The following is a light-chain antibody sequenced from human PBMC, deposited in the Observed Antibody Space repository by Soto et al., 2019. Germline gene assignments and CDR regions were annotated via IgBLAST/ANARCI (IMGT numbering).Light chain of an antibody. J-gene: IGKJ3*01. CDR1: QTVGASY. CDR2: DVS. CDR3: QQRSNWPRFT. V-gene: IGKV3-11*01. Sequence: EIVLTQSPDTLSLSPGDRATVSCRASQTVGASYVAWYQHRPGQAPRLLIYDVSNRATGIPARFSGSGSGTDFTLTISSLEPEDFAVYYCQQRSNWPRFTFGPGTKVDIK.